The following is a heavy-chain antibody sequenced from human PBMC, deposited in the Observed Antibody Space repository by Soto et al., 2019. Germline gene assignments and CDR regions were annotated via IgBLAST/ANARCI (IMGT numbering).Heavy chain of an antibody. CDR3: ARVADIVVVPAAIWFDH. V-gene: IGHV1-18*01. D-gene: IGHD2-2*01. CDR1: GYTFTSYG. Sequence: ASVKVSCKAYGYTFTSYGISWVRQAPGQGLEWMGWISAYNGNTNYAQKLQGRVTMTTDTSTSTAYMELRSLRSDDTAVYYCARVADIVVVPAAIWFDHWGQGTLVTVSS. J-gene: IGHJ5*02. CDR2: ISAYNGNT.